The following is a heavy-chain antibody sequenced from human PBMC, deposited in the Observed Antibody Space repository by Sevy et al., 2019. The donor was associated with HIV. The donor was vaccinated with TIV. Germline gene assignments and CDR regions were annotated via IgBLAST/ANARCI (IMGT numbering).Heavy chain of an antibody. CDR2: IHYSGGS. CDR3: ATNSPEGDSSGLDY. Sequence: SETLSLTCTVSGASISSNDYYWGWIRQPPGKGLEWIGSIHYSGGSYYNLSLLSRVTISLDTSKNHFSLKLTSLTAADTALYSCATNSPEGDSSGLDYWGQGTPVTVSS. J-gene: IGHJ4*02. V-gene: IGHV4-39*02. D-gene: IGHD3-22*01. CDR1: GASISSNDYY.